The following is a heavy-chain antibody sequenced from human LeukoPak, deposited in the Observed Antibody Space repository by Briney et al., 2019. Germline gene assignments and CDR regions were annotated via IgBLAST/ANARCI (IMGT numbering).Heavy chain of an antibody. CDR3: ARQIASAGTAGFDF. V-gene: IGHV4-4*07. CDR1: VGSISIYY. J-gene: IGHJ4*02. CDR2: IYSTGST. Sequence: SETLSLTCTVPVGSISIYYWSWIRHPAGKGLGWIGRIYSTGSTNYNPSLKSRVTMSVDTSKNQFSLRLRSVTAADTAVYYCARQIASAGTAGFDFWGQGALVTVSS. D-gene: IGHD6-13*01.